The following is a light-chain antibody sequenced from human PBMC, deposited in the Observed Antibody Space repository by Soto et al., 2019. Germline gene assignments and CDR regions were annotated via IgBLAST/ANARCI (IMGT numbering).Light chain of an antibody. V-gene: IGKV3D-15*01. CDR1: QSVDIN. CDR2: GAS. Sequence: EIGMTQSPATLSVSPGERATLSCRASQSVDINLAWYQQKPGQAPRLLIFGASTRATGIPARFSGSGSGTDFTLTISSLQSEDFGVYFCQQYDKWPLTFGGGTKVEIK. CDR3: QQYDKWPLT. J-gene: IGKJ4*01.